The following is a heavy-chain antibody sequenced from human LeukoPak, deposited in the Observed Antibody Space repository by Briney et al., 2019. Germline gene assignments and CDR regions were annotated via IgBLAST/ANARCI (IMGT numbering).Heavy chain of an antibody. CDR2: IRNKADNYAA. V-gene: IGHV3-73*01. CDR3: TRLTMTTDSFDY. D-gene: IGHD4-17*01. J-gene: IGHJ4*02. CDR1: GFTFSDSA. Sequence: GGSLRLSCTASGFTFSDSAIHWVRQASGKGLEWVGRIRNKADNYAAAYSASVKGRFTISRDDSKNTAYLQMNSLKTEDTAVYFCTRLTMTTDSFDYWGQGTLVTVSS.